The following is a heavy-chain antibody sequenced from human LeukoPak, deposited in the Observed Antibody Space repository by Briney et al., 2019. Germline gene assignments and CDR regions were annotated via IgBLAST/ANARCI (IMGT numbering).Heavy chain of an antibody. CDR3: ARGRGDTYCGGDCYFSPFDY. CDR1: GGSFSGHY. D-gene: IGHD2-21*02. J-gene: IGHJ4*02. V-gene: IGHV4-34*01. CDR2: INHSGST. Sequence: SETLSLTCAVYGGSFSGHYWSWIRQPPGKGLEWIGEINHSGSTNYNPSLKSRVTISVDTSKNQFSLKLSSVTAADTAVYYCARGRGDTYCGGDCYFSPFDYWGQGTLVTVSS.